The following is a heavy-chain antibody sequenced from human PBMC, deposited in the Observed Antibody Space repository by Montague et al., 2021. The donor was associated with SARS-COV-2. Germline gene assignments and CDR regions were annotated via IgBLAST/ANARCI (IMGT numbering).Heavy chain of an antibody. CDR2: ISSSGSTI. D-gene: IGHD3-3*01. CDR3: ARAEMYYDFWSGYPWTFYYFDY. V-gene: IGHV3-48*03. J-gene: IGHJ4*02. CDR1: GFTFSSYE. Sequence: SLRLSCPASGFTFSSYEMNWVRQAPGKGLEWVSYISSSGSTIYYADSVKGRFTISRDNAKNSLYLQMNGLRAEDTAVYYCARAEMYYDFWSGYPWTFYYFDYWGQGTLVTVSS.